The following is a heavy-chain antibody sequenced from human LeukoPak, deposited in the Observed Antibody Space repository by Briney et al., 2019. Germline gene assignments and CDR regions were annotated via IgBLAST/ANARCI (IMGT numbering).Heavy chain of an antibody. Sequence: SETLSLTCTVSGGSISSYYWSWIRQPPGKGLEWIGYIYYSGSTNYNPSLKSRVTISVDTSKNQFSLKLSSVTAADTAVYYCARGDLGLRAFDYWGQGTLVTVSS. V-gene: IGHV4-59*01. CDR1: GGSISSYY. CDR3: ARGDLGLRAFDY. D-gene: IGHD3/OR15-3a*01. CDR2: IYYSGST. J-gene: IGHJ4*02.